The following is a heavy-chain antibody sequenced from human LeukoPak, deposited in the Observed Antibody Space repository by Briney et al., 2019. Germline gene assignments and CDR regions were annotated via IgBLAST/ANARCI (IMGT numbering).Heavy chain of an antibody. CDR1: GGSIGSYY. V-gene: IGHV4-4*07. CDR3: ARGDSGSYYVYFDY. D-gene: IGHD1-26*01. J-gene: IGHJ4*02. Sequence: PSETLSLTCTVSGGSIGSYYWSWIRQPAGKGLEWIGRIYTSGSTNYNPSLKSRVTMSVDTSKNQFSLKLSSVTAADTAVYYCARGDSGSYYVYFDYWGQGTLVTVSS. CDR2: IYTSGST.